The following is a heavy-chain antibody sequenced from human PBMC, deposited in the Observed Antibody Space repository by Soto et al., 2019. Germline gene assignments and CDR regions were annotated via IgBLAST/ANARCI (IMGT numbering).Heavy chain of an antibody. J-gene: IGHJ6*01. Sequence: GESRKISCKGSGYSFTSYCIGWVRQMPVKGLEWMGIIYPCDSDTRYSPSFQGQVTISADKSISTAYLQWSSLKASETAMYYCARSVAGRDPYYYYYGMEVWGQGTTVTFSS. CDR2: IYPCDSDT. CDR3: ARSVAGRDPYYYYYGMEV. V-gene: IGHV5-51*01. D-gene: IGHD6-19*01. CDR1: GYSFTSYC.